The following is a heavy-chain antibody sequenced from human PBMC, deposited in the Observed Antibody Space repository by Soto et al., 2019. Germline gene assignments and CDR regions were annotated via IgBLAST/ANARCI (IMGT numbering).Heavy chain of an antibody. CDR1: GYTFTSYG. CDR2: ISAYNGNT. Sequence: ASVKVSCKASGYTFTSYGISWVRQAPGQGLEWMGWISAYNGNTNYAQKLQGRVTMTTDTSTSTAYMELRSLRSDDTAVYYCAREEIVATIDAFDIWGQGTMVTVSS. CDR3: AREEIVATIDAFDI. J-gene: IGHJ3*02. D-gene: IGHD5-12*01. V-gene: IGHV1-18*01.